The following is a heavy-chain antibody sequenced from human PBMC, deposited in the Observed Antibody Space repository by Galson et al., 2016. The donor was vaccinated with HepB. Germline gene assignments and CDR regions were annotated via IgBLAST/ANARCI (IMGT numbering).Heavy chain of an antibody. V-gene: IGHV3-43*01. D-gene: IGHD3-16*01. CDR3: ARETTSWGNGFQY. Sequence: SLRLSCAASGFTFDDYTMHWVRQAPGKGLEWVSLVSWDATTIYYADSVKGRFTISGDNSKNSLYLQMNSLTSEDTALYYCARETTSWGNGFQYWGQGTLVTVSS. J-gene: IGHJ4*02. CDR1: GFTFDDYT. CDR2: VSWDATTI.